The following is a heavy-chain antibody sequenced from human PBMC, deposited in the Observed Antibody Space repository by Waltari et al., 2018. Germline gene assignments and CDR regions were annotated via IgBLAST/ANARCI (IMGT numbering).Heavy chain of an antibody. J-gene: IGHJ4*02. CDR1: GVSISNSW. V-gene: IGHV4-4*02. Sequence: QVQLQESGPGLVKPSGILSLTCDVSGVSISNSWWSWVRQSPGKGLEWIGEIYHSGSVNYNPSIKRRVTISVDNSKNQLSLGLSYLTAADTAVYYCASHITVPRTRGFDRWGQGIQVTVSS. D-gene: IGHD2-21*01. CDR2: IYHSGSV. CDR3: ASHITVPRTRGFDR.